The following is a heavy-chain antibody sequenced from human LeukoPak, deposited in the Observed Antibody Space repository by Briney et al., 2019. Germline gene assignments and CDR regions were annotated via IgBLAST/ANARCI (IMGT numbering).Heavy chain of an antibody. V-gene: IGHV4-39*07. CDR2: IYYSGSA. CDR3: ASLVPPGWLEVGAFDI. Sequence: PSETLSLTCTVSGGSISSSSYYWSWIRQPPGKGLEWIGSIYYSGSAYYNPSLKSRITISVDTSKNQFSLKLSSVTAADTAVYYCASLVPPGWLEVGAFDIWGQGTMVTVSS. D-gene: IGHD3-22*01. J-gene: IGHJ3*02. CDR1: GGSISSSSYY.